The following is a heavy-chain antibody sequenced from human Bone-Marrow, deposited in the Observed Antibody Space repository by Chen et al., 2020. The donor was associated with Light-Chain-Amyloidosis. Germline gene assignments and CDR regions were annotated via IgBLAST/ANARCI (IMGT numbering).Heavy chain of an antibody. Sequence: QVQLVESGGGLVKPGGSLRLSCAASGFTFSDYYMSWIRQAPGKGLEWVSYLISRGSTIYYADSVKCRFTISRDNAKNSLYLQMNSLRAEDTAVYYCARERVLVPYYYYGMDVWGQGTTVTVSS. CDR2: LISRGSTI. V-gene: IGHV3-11*01. CDR3: ARERVLVPYYYYGMDV. J-gene: IGHJ6*02. CDR1: GFTFSDYY. D-gene: IGHD6-6*01.